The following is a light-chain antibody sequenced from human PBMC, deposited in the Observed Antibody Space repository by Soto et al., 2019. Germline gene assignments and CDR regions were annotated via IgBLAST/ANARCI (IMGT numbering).Light chain of an antibody. Sequence: QSALTQPPSASGSPGQSVTISCTGSSSDVGGHNHVSWYQQHPGKAPKLMIYEVSKRPSGVPDRFSGSKSVNTASLTVSGXQAEDEADYYCSSYAGSMNLIFGGGTKLTVL. CDR3: SSYAGSMNLI. CDR1: SSDVGGHNH. J-gene: IGLJ2*01. V-gene: IGLV2-8*01. CDR2: EVS.